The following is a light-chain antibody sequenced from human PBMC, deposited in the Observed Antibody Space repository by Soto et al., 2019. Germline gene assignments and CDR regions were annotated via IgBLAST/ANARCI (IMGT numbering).Light chain of an antibody. Sequence: DIQMTQSPSSLSASVGDRVTITCQASQGISRSLNWFQQKPGKAPKLLLYDASNLETGVPSRFSGSGSGTNFTFTVSSLQPEDIATYYCQQSDKLPRTFGGGTKVEIK. CDR1: QGISRS. V-gene: IGKV1-33*01. J-gene: IGKJ4*01. CDR3: QQSDKLPRT. CDR2: DAS.